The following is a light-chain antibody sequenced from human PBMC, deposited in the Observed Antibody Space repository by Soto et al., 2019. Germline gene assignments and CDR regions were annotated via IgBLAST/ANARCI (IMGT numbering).Light chain of an antibody. Sequence: DIQMTQSPSSLSAAVGDRVTVTCRASQSISSYLNWYQLKPGKAPKLLIYAASNLQSGVPSRFSGSGSGADFTLIISSLQPEDFATYYCQQSSTMPITFGQGTRLEIK. V-gene: IGKV1-39*01. J-gene: IGKJ5*01. CDR1: QSISSY. CDR2: AAS. CDR3: QQSSTMPIT.